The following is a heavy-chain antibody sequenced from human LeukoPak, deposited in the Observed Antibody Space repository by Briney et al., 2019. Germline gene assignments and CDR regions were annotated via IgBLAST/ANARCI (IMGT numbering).Heavy chain of an antibody. V-gene: IGHV3-48*01. CDR3: TTVGYVLRYFDWQREIDY. CDR1: GFTFSSYS. D-gene: IGHD3-9*01. Sequence: PGGSLRLSCAASGFTFSSYSMNWVRQAPGKGLEWVSYISSSSSTIYYADSVKGRFTISRDNAKNSLYLQMNSLRAEDTAVYYCTTVGYVLRYFDWQREIDYWGQGTLVTVSS. J-gene: IGHJ4*02. CDR2: ISSSSSTI.